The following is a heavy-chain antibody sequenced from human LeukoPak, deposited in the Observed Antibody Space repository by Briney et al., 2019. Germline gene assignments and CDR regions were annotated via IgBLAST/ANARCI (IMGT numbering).Heavy chain of an antibody. CDR1: GFTFDDYG. Sequence: GGSLRLSCAASGFTFDDYGMSWVRQAPGKGLEWVSGINWNGGSTGYADSVKGRFTISRDNAKNSLYLQMNSLRAEDTAVYYCGRGGSFISVQYWGHGTQVTVSS. CDR2: INWNGGST. V-gene: IGHV3-20*04. J-gene: IGHJ4*01. CDR3: GRGGSFISVQY. D-gene: IGHD6-13*01.